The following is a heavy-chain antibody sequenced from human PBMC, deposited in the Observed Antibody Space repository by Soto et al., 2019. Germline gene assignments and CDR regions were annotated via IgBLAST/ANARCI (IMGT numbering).Heavy chain of an antibody. D-gene: IGHD3-10*01. CDR3: AREGVQHGSGPYYYYGMDV. J-gene: IGHJ6*02. CDR2: ISSSSSYI. CDR1: GFTFSSYS. V-gene: IGHV3-21*01. Sequence: GGSLRLSCAASGFTFSSYSMNWVRQAPGKGLEWVSSISSSSSYIYYADSVKGRFTISRDNAKNSLYLQMNSLRAEDTAVYYCAREGVQHGSGPYYYYGMDVWGQGTKVTVSS.